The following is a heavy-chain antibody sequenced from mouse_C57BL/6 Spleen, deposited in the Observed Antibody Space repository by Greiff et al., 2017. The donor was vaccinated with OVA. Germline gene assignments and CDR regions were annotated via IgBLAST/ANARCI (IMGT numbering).Heavy chain of an antibody. CDR1: GYTFTDYY. Sequence: VQLQQSGPELVKPGASVKISCKASGYTFTDYYMNWVKQSHGKSLEWIGDINPNNGGTSYNQKFKGKATLTVDKSSSTAYMELRSLTSEDSAVYYCARWGGSSPYYAMDYWGQGTSVTVSS. V-gene: IGHV1-26*01. CDR2: INPNNGGT. D-gene: IGHD1-1*01. CDR3: ARWGGSSPYYAMDY. J-gene: IGHJ4*01.